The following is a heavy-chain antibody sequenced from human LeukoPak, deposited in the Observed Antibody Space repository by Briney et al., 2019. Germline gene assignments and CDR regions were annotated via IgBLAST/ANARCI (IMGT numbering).Heavy chain of an antibody. J-gene: IGHJ4*02. CDR2: ISASNGNT. D-gene: IGHD1-7*01. CDR1: GCTFTRYG. CDR3: ARDHSNWNYAPDF. V-gene: IGHV1-18*01. Sequence: ASVRVSCKASGCTFTRYGISWVRQAPGQGLQWLGWISASNGNTNYAQKFRDRVTMSTDTSTGTAYLDVRSLTSDDTAVYYCARDHSNWNYAPDFWGQGTLVIVSS.